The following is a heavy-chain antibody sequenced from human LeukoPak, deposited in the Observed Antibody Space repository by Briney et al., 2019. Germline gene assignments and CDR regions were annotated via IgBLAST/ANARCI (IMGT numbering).Heavy chain of an antibody. V-gene: IGHV3-30*03. CDR2: ISNDGSRK. J-gene: IGHJ4*02. CDR1: GFTVSSNY. Sequence: GGSLRLSCAASGFTVSSNYMSWVRQAPGKGLEWVAIISNDGSRKYYAHSVEGRFTISRDNSKNTLYLQMDSLRAEDTAVYYCARDRAWNYFDYWGQGTLVTVSS. D-gene: IGHD3-3*01. CDR3: ARDRAWNYFDY.